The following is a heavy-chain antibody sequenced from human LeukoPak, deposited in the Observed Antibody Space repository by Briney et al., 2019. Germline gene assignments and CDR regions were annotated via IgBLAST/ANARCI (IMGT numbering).Heavy chain of an antibody. CDR1: GGSTSSYY. J-gene: IGHJ4*02. D-gene: IGHD1-26*01. CDR3: ARYPIGSYFDY. Sequence: PSETLSLTCTVSGGSTSSYYWSWLRQPPGKGLEWIGYIYYSGSTNYNPSLKSRVTISVDTSKNQFSLKLSSVTAADTAVYYCARYPIGSYFDYWGQGTLVTVSS. CDR2: IYYSGST. V-gene: IGHV4-59*08.